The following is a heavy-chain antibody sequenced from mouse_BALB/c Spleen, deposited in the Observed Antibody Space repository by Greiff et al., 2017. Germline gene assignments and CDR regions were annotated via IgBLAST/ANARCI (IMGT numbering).Heavy chain of an antibody. CDR3: ARERRDGYYPYAMDY. J-gene: IGHJ4*01. V-gene: IGHV5-6-3*01. D-gene: IGHD2-3*01. Sequence: EVMLVESGGGLVQPGGSLKLSCAASGFTFSSYGMSWVRQTPDKRLELVATINSNGGSTYYPDSVKGRFTISRDNAKNTLYLQMSSLKSEDTAMYYCARERRDGYYPYAMDYWGQGTSVTVSS. CDR1: GFTFSSYG. CDR2: INSNGGST.